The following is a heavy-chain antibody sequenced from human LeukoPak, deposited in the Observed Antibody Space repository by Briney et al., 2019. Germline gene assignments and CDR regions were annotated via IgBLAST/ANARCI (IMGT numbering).Heavy chain of an antibody. Sequence: GGSLRLSCAASGFTFSSYAMSWVRQALGKGLEWVSAISGSGGSTYYADSVKGRFTISRDNSKNTLYLQMNSLRAEDTAVYYCAKGAYYDSSGYYYRAGFDYWGQGTLVTVSS. J-gene: IGHJ4*02. CDR1: GFTFSSYA. CDR2: ISGSGGST. D-gene: IGHD3-22*01. CDR3: AKGAYYDSSGYYYRAGFDY. V-gene: IGHV3-23*01.